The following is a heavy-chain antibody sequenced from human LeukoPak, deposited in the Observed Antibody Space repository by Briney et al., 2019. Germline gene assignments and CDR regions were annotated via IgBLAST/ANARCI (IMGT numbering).Heavy chain of an antibody. CDR2: IYSGGAT. D-gene: IGHD6-19*01. V-gene: IGHV3-53*01. Sequence: PGGSLRLSCAASGFTVSGNYMSWVRRAPGKGLEWVSIIYSGGATYYADSVKGRFTIPRDNSNNTLYLQMNSLRAEDTAVYYCARDLYSSGWFDYWGQGTLVTVSS. CDR1: GFTVSGNY. J-gene: IGHJ4*02. CDR3: ARDLYSSGWFDY.